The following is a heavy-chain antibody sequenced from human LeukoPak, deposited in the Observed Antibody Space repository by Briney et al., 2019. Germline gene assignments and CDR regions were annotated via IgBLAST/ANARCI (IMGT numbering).Heavy chain of an antibody. J-gene: IGHJ4*02. CDR3: ARDQSEGSEAAAGNKFDY. Sequence: GASVKVSCKASGYTFTSYGISWVRQAPGQGLEWMGWISPYNGNTNYAQKLQGRVTMTTDTSTSTAYMELRSLRSDDTAVYYCARDQSEGSEAAAGNKFDYWGQGTLVTVSS. CDR2: ISPYNGNT. CDR1: GYTFTSYG. V-gene: IGHV1-18*01. D-gene: IGHD6-13*01.